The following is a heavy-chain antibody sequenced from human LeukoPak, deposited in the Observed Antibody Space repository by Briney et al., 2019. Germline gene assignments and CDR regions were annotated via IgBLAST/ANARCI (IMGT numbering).Heavy chain of an antibody. D-gene: IGHD3-16*02. V-gene: IGHV1-18*01. CDR1: GCSFTSYG. Sequence: ASVTVSCQTSGCSFTSYGISWVRQAPGQGLAWLGWMSGYNGRTHFSEKFQGTASTTTHTSTSTAYMELRSLTSDATAMYYCATDIAASQFDYWGQGTLVTVSA. J-gene: IGHJ4*02. CDR3: ATDIAASQFDY. CDR2: MSGYNGRT.